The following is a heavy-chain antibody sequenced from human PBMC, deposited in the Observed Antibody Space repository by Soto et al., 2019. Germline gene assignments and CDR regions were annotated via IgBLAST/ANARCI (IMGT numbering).Heavy chain of an antibody. J-gene: IGHJ4*02. V-gene: IGHV3-48*04. CDR1: GFAFSDFT. D-gene: IGHD5-18*01. CDR3: ARDQPGYSYGYGLGY. Sequence: GESLRLSCVASGFAFSDFTMNWVRQAPGKGLEWLSYISTNTSTIYYADSVKGRFTISRDNAKNSLYLQMNSLRAEDTAVYYCARDQPGYSYGYGLGYWGQGT. CDR2: ISTNTSTI.